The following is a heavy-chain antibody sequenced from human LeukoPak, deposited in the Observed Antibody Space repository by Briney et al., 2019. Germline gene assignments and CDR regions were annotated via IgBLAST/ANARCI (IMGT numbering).Heavy chain of an antibody. D-gene: IGHD3-3*01. CDR1: GGSISSSSYY. V-gene: IGHV4-39*01. Sequence: SETLSLTCTVSGGSISSSSYYWGWIRQPPGKGLEWIGSIYYSGSTYYNPSLKSRVTISVDTSKNQFSLKLSSVTAADTAVYYCARALLDYYYDYMDVWGKGTTVTVSS. J-gene: IGHJ6*03. CDR3: ARALLDYYYDYMDV. CDR2: IYYSGST.